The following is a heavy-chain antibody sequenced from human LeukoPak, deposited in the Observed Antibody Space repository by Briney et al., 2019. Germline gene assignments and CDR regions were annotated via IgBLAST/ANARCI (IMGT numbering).Heavy chain of an antibody. CDR3: AKGAGPPWFDP. J-gene: IGHJ5*02. D-gene: IGHD6-19*01. CDR2: IQSTGST. V-gene: IGHV4-4*07. CDR1: GGSISSYY. Sequence: SETLSLTCTVSGGSISSYYRNWIRQPAGKGLEWIGRIQSTGSTNYNPSLKSRVTISRDTSKNQFSLKVTSVTAADTAVYYCAKGAGPPWFDPWGQGTLVTVSS.